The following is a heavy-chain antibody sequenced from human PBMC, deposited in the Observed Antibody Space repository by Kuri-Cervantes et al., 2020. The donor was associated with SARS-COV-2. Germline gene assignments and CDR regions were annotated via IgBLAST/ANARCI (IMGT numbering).Heavy chain of an antibody. J-gene: IGHJ6*02. CDR1: GGSFSDYY. D-gene: IGHD2-2*01. CDR3: ALSSTSRNYYYYGMDV. CDR2: INHSGNT. Sequence: GSLRLSCAVYGGSFSDYYWSWVRQPPGKGLEWIGEINHSGNTYYNPSLKSRVTISVDTSKNQFSLKLSSVTAADTAVYYCALSSTSRNYYYYGMDVWGQGTTVTVSS. V-gene: IGHV4-34*01.